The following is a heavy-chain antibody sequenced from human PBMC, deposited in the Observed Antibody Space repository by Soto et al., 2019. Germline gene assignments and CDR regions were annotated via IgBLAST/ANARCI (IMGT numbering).Heavy chain of an antibody. Sequence: QVQLVQSGAEVKKPGSSVKVSCTACGGTFSSYAISWVRQAPGHGLEWMGGIIPIFGTANYAQKFQGRVTITADESTSTAYMELSSLRSEYTAVYYCARHAIVLSVVTDIHPPVDYWCQGTLVTVSS. CDR3: ARHAIVLSVVTDIHPPVDY. V-gene: IGHV1-69*12. CDR1: GGTFSSYA. CDR2: IIPIFGTA. D-gene: IGHD2-21*02. J-gene: IGHJ4*02.